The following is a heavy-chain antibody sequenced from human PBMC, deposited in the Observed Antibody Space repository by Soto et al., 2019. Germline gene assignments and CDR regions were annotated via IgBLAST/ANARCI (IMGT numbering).Heavy chain of an antibody. CDR1: GGSISSGGYY. V-gene: IGHV4-31*03. Sequence: SETLSLTCTVSGGSISSGGYYWSWIRHHPGKGLEWIGYIYYSGSTYYNPSLKSRVTISVDTSKNQFSLKLSSVTAADTAVYYCARVLYYYYGMDVWGQGTTVTVSS. J-gene: IGHJ6*02. CDR3: ARVLYYYYGMDV. CDR2: IYYSGST.